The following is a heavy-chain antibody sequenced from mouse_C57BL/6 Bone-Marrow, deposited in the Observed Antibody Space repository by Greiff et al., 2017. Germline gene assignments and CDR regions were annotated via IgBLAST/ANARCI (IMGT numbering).Heavy chain of an antibody. V-gene: IGHV1-59*01. CDR2: IDPSDSYT. CDR3: ARNPITTVVAPHFDV. J-gene: IGHJ1*03. Sequence: QVQLQQPGAELVRPGTSVKLSCKASGYTFTSYWMHWVKQRPGQGLEWIGVIDPSDSYTNYNQKFKGKATLTVDTSSSTAYMQLSSLTSEDSAVYYCARNPITTVVAPHFDVWRTGTTVTVSS. CDR1: GYTFTSYW. D-gene: IGHD1-1*01.